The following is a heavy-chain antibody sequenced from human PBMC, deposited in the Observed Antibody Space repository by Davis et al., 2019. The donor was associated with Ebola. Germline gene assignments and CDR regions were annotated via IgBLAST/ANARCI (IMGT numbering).Heavy chain of an antibody. CDR1: GFTFSSYW. CDR2: IKQDGSEK. Sequence: GESLKISCAASGFTFSSYWMSWVRQAPGKGLEWVANIKQDGSEKYYVDSVKGRFTISRDNAKNSLYLQMNSLRAEDTAVYYCARGHDYEDYWGQGTLVTVSS. D-gene: IGHD4-17*01. CDR3: ARGHDYEDY. J-gene: IGHJ4*02. V-gene: IGHV3-7*04.